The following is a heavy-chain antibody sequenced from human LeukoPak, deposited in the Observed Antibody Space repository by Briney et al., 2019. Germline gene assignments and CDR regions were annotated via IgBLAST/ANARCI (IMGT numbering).Heavy chain of an antibody. V-gene: IGHV3-23*01. CDR2: ISGIGGST. CDR1: GFTFSSYG. Sequence: PGGSLRLSCAASGFTFSSYGMSWVRQAPGKGLEWVSAISGIGGSTYYADSVKGRFTISRDNSKSTLYLQMNSLRAEDTAVYYCGKDIKLGASYYFDYWGQGTLVTVSS. J-gene: IGHJ4*02. CDR3: GKDIKLGASYYFDY. D-gene: IGHD1-26*01.